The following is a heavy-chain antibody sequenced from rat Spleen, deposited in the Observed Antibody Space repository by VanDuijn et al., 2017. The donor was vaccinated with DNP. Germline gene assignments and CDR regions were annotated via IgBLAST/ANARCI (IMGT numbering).Heavy chain of an antibody. Sequence: EVQLVESGGGLVQPGRSLKLSCVASGFTFNNYWMTWVRQAPKKGLEWVATISYDGSNTHYRDSVKGRFTISRDNARSTLYLQMDSLRSEDTATYYCARPDYWGQGVMVTVSS. CDR3: ARPDY. CDR2: ISYDGSNT. J-gene: IGHJ2*01. CDR1: GFTFNNYW. V-gene: IGHV5-7*01.